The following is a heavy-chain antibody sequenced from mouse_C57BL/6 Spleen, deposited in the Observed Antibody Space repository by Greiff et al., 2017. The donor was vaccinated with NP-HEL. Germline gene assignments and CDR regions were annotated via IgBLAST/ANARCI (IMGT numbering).Heavy chain of an antibody. CDR2: IDPSDSYT. J-gene: IGHJ1*03. CDR1: GYTFTSYW. CDR3: ARRRDYGSYWYFDV. V-gene: IGHV1-50*01. D-gene: IGHD1-1*01. Sequence: VQLHQPGAELVKPGASVKLSCKASGYTFTSYWMQWVKQRPGQGLEWIGEIDPSDSYTNYNQKFKGKATLTVDTSSSTAYMQLSSLTSEDSAVYYCARRRDYGSYWYFDVWGTGTTVTVSS.